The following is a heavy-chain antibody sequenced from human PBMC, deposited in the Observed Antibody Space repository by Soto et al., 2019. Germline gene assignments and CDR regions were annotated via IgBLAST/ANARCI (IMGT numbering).Heavy chain of an antibody. CDR1: GFTFSSYG. V-gene: IGHV3-33*01. CDR2: IWYDGSNK. J-gene: IGHJ4*02. Sequence: GGSLRLSCAASGFTFSSYGMHWVRQAPGKGLEWVAVIWYDGSNKYYADSVKGRFTISRDNSKNTLYLQMNSLRAEDTAVYYCARDPGEKYSSSFDPYEWYFDYWGQGTLVTVSS. D-gene: IGHD6-13*01. CDR3: ARDPGEKYSSSFDPYEWYFDY.